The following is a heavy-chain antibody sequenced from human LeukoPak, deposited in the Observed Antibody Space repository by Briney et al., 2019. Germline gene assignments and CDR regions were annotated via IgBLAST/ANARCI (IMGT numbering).Heavy chain of an antibody. Sequence: PSETLSLTCTVSGGXISSYYWSWIRQPPGKGLEWIGYIYYSGSTNYNPSLKSRVTISVDTSKNQFSLKLSSVTAADTAVYYCARTYYYDSSAEFQHWGQGTLVTVSS. CDR2: IYYSGST. CDR3: ARTYYYDSSAEFQH. J-gene: IGHJ1*01. V-gene: IGHV4-59*01. CDR1: GGXISSYY. D-gene: IGHD3-22*01.